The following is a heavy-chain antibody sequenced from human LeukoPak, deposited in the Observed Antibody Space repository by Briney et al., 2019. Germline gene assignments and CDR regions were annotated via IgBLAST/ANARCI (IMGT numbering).Heavy chain of an antibody. CDR2: VNPNSGGT. Sequence: ASVKVSCKASGYTFTGYYMHWVRQAPGQGLEWMGWVNPNSGGTNYAQKFQGRVTMTRDTSISTAYMELSRLRSDDTAVYYCARDLALYYDFWSGYYPPWGQGTMVTVSS. J-gene: IGHJ3*01. V-gene: IGHV1-2*02. CDR3: ARDLALYYDFWSGYYPP. CDR1: GYTFTGYY. D-gene: IGHD3-3*01.